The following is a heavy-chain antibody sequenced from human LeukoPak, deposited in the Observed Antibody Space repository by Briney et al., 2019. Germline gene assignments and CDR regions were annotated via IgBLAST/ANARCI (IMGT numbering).Heavy chain of an antibody. D-gene: IGHD2-8*01. CDR1: GYSFTSYW. CDR3: ARSSPYCTHGLCYREFNY. Sequence: GESLKISWKGSGYSFTSYWIGWVRQMPGKGLEWMGIIYPGDSDTRYSPSFRGQVTISADKSINTAYLQWSSLKASDTAMYYCARSSPYCTHGLCYREFNYWGQGTLATVPS. V-gene: IGHV5-51*01. J-gene: IGHJ4*02. CDR2: IYPGDSDT.